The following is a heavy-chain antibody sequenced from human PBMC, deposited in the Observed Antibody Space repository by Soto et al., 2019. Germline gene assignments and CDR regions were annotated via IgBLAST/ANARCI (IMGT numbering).Heavy chain of an antibody. Sequence: PGGSLRLSCAASGFIFSSYAMNWVRQAPGMGLEWVSSISSSSRYIYYADSVRGRFTISRDNAKNSLYLQINSLRAEDTAVYYCARDRLVAATSAPPYCYYGMDVWGQGTTVTVSS. J-gene: IGHJ6*02. CDR3: ARDRLVAATSAPPYCYYGMDV. CDR1: GFIFSSYA. CDR2: ISSSSRYI. D-gene: IGHD2-15*01. V-gene: IGHV3-21*01.